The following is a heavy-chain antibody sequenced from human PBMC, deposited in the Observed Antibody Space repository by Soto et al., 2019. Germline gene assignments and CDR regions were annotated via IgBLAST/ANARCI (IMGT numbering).Heavy chain of an antibody. Sequence: ASVKVSCKASGGTFSSYAISWVRQAPGQGLEWMGGIIPIFGTANYAQKFQGRVTITADESTSTAYMELSSLRSEDTAVYYCARSRGDCSGGSCYGDFLYYYYGMHVWGQGTTGTVSS. V-gene: IGHV1-69*13. D-gene: IGHD2-15*01. CDR1: GGTFSSYA. CDR2: IIPIFGTA. J-gene: IGHJ6*02. CDR3: ARSRGDCSGGSCYGDFLYYYYGMHV.